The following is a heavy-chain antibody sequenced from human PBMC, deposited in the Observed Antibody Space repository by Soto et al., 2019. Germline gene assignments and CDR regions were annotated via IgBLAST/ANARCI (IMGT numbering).Heavy chain of an antibody. Sequence: SETLSLTCTVSGGSISSGGYYWSWIRQPPGKGLEWIGYIYYSGSTYYNPSLKSRVTISVDTSKNQFSLKLSSVTAADTAVYYCARVTAAPRRWFDPWGQGTLVTVSS. CDR1: GGSISSGGYY. J-gene: IGHJ5*02. V-gene: IGHV4-30-4*01. CDR2: IYYSGST. CDR3: ARVTAAPRRWFDP. D-gene: IGHD6-13*01.